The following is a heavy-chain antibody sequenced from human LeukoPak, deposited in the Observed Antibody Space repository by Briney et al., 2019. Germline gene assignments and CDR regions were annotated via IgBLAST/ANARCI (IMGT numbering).Heavy chain of an antibody. D-gene: IGHD5-12*01. V-gene: IGHV1-2*02. CDR2: INPNSGGT. Sequence: ASVKVSCKASGYTFTGYYMHWVRQAPGQGLEWMGWINPNSGGTNYAQKFQGRVTITADKSTSTAYMELSSLRSEDTAVYYCAGTTIGATINYYYYGMDVWGQGTTVTVSS. J-gene: IGHJ6*02. CDR3: AGTTIGATINYYYYGMDV. CDR1: GYTFTGYY.